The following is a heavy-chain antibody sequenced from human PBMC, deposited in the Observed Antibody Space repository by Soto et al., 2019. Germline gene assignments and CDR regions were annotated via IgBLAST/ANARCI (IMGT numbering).Heavy chain of an antibody. D-gene: IGHD3-10*01. Sequence: PSETLSLTCAVYGGSFSGYYWSWIRQPPGKGLEWIGEINHSGSTNYNPSLKSRVTISVDTSKNQFSLKLSSVTAADTAVYYCATLYSGSYYNARWFDPWGQGTLVTSPQ. CDR2: INHSGST. J-gene: IGHJ5*02. CDR3: ATLYSGSYYNARWFDP. CDR1: GGSFSGYY. V-gene: IGHV4-34*01.